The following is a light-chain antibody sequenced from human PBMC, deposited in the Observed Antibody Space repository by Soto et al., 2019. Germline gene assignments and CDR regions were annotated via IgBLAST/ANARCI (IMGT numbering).Light chain of an antibody. CDR1: QRVSSH. CDR3: HQYNNWPWT. J-gene: IGKJ1*01. V-gene: IGKV3-15*01. Sequence: EIVLTQSPGTLSLSPWEITTLSCRASQRVSSHLAWYQQKPGQAPRLLIYAASTRATGIPVRFSGSGSETEFTLTIRSLQSEDSALYYCHQYNNWPWTFGQGTRWIS. CDR2: AAS.